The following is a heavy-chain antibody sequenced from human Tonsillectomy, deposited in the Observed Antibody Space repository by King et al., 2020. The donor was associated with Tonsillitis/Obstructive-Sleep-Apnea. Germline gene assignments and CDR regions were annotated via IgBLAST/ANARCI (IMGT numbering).Heavy chain of an antibody. D-gene: IGHD6-19*01. CDR1: GFTFSSYA. J-gene: IGHJ3*02. Sequence: VQLVESGGGVVQPGRSLRLSCAASGFTFSSYAMHWVRQAPGKGLEWVAVISYDGSNKYYADSVKGRFTISRDNSKNTLYLQMNSLRAEDTAVYYCARDRNVEARYSSGWYAGAAFDIWGQGTMVTVSS. CDR2: ISYDGSNK. CDR3: ARDRNVEARYSSGWYAGAAFDI. V-gene: IGHV3-30*04.